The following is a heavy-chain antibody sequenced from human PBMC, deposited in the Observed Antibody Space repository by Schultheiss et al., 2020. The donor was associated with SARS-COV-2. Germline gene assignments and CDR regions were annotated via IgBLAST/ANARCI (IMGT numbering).Heavy chain of an antibody. CDR3: ARGFGAGPFDI. CDR2: IYYSGST. CDR1: GGSIRGYY. V-gene: IGHV4-59*12. J-gene: IGHJ3*02. Sequence: SETLSLTCTVSGGSIRGYYWSWIRQPPGKGLEWIGYIYYSGSTNYSPSLKSRVTISVDTSKSQFSLKLNSVTAADTAVYYCARGFGAGPFDIWGQGTTVTVSS. D-gene: IGHD3-10*01.